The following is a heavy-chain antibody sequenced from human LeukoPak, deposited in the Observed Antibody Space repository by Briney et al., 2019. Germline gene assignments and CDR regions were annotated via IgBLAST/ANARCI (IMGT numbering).Heavy chain of an antibody. CDR2: ISSSGSTI. CDR3: ARERYYGSGRHYYYYMDV. J-gene: IGHJ6*03. CDR1: GFTFSSYE. D-gene: IGHD3-10*01. Sequence: PGGSLRLSCAASGFTFSSYEMNWVRQAPGKGLEWVSYISSSGSTIYYADSVKGRFTISRDNAKNSLYLQMNSLRAEDTAVYYCARERYYGSGRHYYYYMDVWGKGTTVTISS. V-gene: IGHV3-48*03.